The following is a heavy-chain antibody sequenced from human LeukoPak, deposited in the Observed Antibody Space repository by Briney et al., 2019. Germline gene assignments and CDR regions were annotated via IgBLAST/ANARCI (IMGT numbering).Heavy chain of an antibody. CDR3: ARERGPGLNWFDP. Sequence: SQTLSLTCAVSGYSISSGYYWGWIRQPPGKGLEWIGSIYHSGSTYYNPSLKSRVTISVDTSKNQFSLKLSSVTAADTAVYYCARERGPGLNWFDPWGQGTLVTVSS. J-gene: IGHJ5*02. CDR1: GYSISSGYY. V-gene: IGHV4-38-2*01. CDR2: IYHSGST.